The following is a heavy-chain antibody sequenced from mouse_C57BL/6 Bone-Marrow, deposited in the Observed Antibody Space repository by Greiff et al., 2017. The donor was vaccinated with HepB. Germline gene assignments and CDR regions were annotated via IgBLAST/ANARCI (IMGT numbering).Heavy chain of an antibody. Sequence: QVQLQQSGAELMKPGASVKLSCKATGYTFTGYWIEWVKQRPGQGLEWIGEIVPGSGGTNYNEKFKGKATITADTPSNTAYMQLSSLTTEDSAIYYCARGGDVWYFDVWGTGTTVTVSS. V-gene: IGHV1-9*01. CDR2: IVPGSGGT. D-gene: IGHD3-3*01. CDR3: ARGGDVWYFDV. CDR1: GYTFTGYW. J-gene: IGHJ1*03.